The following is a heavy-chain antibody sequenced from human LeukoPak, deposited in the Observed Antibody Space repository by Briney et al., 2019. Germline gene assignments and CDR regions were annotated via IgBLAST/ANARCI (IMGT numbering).Heavy chain of an antibody. CDR3: VRTSRSSSTDS. J-gene: IGHJ5*01. Sequence: SGGSLRLSCAASGFTFNNYWMSWVRQAPGKGLEWVANIKQDGSVKNYVDYTEGRFTISRDNAKNSLYLQMNGLRAEDTAVYYCVRTSRSSSTDSWGQGTLVTVSS. CDR1: GFTFNNYW. D-gene: IGHD6-6*01. V-gene: IGHV3-7*01. CDR2: IKQDGSVK.